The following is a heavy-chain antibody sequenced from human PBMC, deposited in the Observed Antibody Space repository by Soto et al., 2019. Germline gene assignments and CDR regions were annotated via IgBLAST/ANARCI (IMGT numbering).Heavy chain of an antibody. CDR1: GFTFSSYA. CDR2: ISGSGGST. D-gene: IGHD3-9*01. CDR3: ARVEYFETEYYFDY. J-gene: IGHJ4*02. Sequence: GGSLRLSCAASGFTFSSYAMSWVRQAPGKGLEWVSAISGSGGSTYYADSVKGRFTISRDNSKNTLYLQMNSLRAEDTAVYYCARVEYFETEYYFDYWGQRTLVTVSS. V-gene: IGHV3-23*01.